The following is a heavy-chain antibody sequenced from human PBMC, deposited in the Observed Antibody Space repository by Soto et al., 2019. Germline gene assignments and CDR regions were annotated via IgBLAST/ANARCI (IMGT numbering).Heavy chain of an antibody. CDR3: AKRDTSTLIVGTKSAFDV. Sequence: EVQLLESGGGLVQPGGSLRLSCAASGFSFSTYGMGWVRQPPGKGLEWVSGISGSGGDTYYADSVKGRFTISRDNSKITLYLGMNSLRAEDTAVYDCAKRDTSTLIVGTKSAFDVWGQGTVVTVSS. CDR2: ISGSGGDT. CDR1: GFSFSTYG. J-gene: IGHJ3*01. V-gene: IGHV3-23*01. D-gene: IGHD3-22*01.